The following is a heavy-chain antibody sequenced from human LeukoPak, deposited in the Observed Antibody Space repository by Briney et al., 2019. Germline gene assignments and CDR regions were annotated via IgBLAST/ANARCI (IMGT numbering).Heavy chain of an antibody. Sequence: ASLKVSCKASGYTFTSYGISWVRQAPRQGLERMGRINPYNGNTNYAQKLQGRVTITTDTSTSTAYMELRSLRSNDTAVYYCARDPVGAFDYWGQGTLVTVSS. J-gene: IGHJ4*02. CDR3: ARDPVGAFDY. CDR2: INPYNGNT. V-gene: IGHV1-18*01. CDR1: GYTFTSYG. D-gene: IGHD1-26*01.